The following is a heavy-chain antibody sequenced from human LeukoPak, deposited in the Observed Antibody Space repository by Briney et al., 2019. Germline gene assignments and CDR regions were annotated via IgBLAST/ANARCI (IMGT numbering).Heavy chain of an antibody. V-gene: IGHV1-18*04. J-gene: IGHJ4*02. D-gene: IGHD7-27*01. CDR1: GYTFTNYY. CDR3: ARDFLPGDSDY. Sequence: ASVKVSCKASGYTFTNYYMHWVRQAPGQGLEWMGWISAYNGNTNYAQKLQGRVTMTTDTSTSTAYMELRSLRSDDTAVYYCARDFLPGDSDYWGQGTLVTVSS. CDR2: ISAYNGNT.